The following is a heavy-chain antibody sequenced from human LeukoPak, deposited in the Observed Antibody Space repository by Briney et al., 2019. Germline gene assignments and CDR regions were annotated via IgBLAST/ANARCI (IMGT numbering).Heavy chain of an antibody. D-gene: IGHD3-22*01. CDR3: ARGYDSSGYIYYYYYMDV. J-gene: IGHJ6*03. Sequence: SETLSLTCIVSGGSISSSRDYWAWIRQPPGKGLEWIGEINHSGSTNYNPSLKSRVTISVDTSKNQFSLKLSSVTAADTAVYYCARGYDSSGYIYYYYYMDVWGKGTTVTVSS. V-gene: IGHV4-39*07. CDR1: GGSISSSRDY. CDR2: INHSGST.